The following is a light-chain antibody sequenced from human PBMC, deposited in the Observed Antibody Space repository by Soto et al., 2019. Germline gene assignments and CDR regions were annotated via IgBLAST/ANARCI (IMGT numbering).Light chain of an antibody. Sequence: EIVLTQSPATQSLSPGERATRSCRASQSVSSYLAWYQQTPGQAPRLLIYDASNRATGIPARFSGSGSGTDFTLTISSLEPEDFAVFYCQQRSNWPHTFGQGTKVDIK. J-gene: IGKJ1*01. CDR3: QQRSNWPHT. CDR2: DAS. V-gene: IGKV3-11*01. CDR1: QSVSSY.